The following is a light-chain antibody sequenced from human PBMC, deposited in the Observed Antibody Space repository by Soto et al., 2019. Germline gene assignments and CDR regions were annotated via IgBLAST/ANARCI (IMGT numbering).Light chain of an antibody. CDR2: DAS. V-gene: IGKV3-11*01. Sequence: EIVLTQSPATLSLSPGERATLSCSASQSVSSYLAWYQQKPGQAPRLLIYDASNRATGIPARFSGSGSGTDFALTISSLEPEDFAVYYCQQRSYWPLTVGGGPKMEI. CDR1: QSVSSY. CDR3: QQRSYWPLT. J-gene: IGKJ4*01.